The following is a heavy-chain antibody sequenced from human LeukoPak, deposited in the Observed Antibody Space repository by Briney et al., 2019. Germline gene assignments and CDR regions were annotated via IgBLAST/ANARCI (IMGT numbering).Heavy chain of an antibody. CDR2: ISAYNGNT. CDR1: GYTFTSSV. Sequence: ASVKVSCKASGYTFTSSVISWVRQAPGQGLEWMGWISAYNGNTNYAQKVQGRVTMTTDTSTSTAYMEVRSLRSDDTAVYYCARGSAGYCSSTSCYVKWFDPWGQGTLVTVSS. V-gene: IGHV1-18*01. D-gene: IGHD2-2*01. CDR3: ARGSAGYCSSTSCYVKWFDP. J-gene: IGHJ5*02.